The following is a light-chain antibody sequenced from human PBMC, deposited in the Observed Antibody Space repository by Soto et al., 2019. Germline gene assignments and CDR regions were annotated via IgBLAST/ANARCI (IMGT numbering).Light chain of an antibody. Sequence: DIQMTQSPSSLSASVGDRVTITCRASQTINGYLNWYQEKPGKAPKLLIYGASSLHSGVPSRFSGSGSGTDFTLTINSLQPEDFATYYCQQSYSVLLPFGGGTKVEIK. CDR2: GAS. J-gene: IGKJ4*01. CDR3: QQSYSVLLP. V-gene: IGKV1-39*01. CDR1: QTINGY.